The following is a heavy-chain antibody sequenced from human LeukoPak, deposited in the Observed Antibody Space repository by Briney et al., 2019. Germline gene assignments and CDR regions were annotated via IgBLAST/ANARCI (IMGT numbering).Heavy chain of an antibody. J-gene: IGHJ4*02. Sequence: PSETLSLTCAVSGVSFNDYYWSWVRQTPGKGLEWIGEINHSAYTNDSPSLKSRVTLSIDTSRKQFSLNLRSVTVADTGIYYCARMTTGHDYWGQGTLGTVTS. CDR2: INHSAYT. CDR1: GVSFNDYY. CDR3: ARMTTGHDY. V-gene: IGHV4-34*01. D-gene: IGHD4-17*01.